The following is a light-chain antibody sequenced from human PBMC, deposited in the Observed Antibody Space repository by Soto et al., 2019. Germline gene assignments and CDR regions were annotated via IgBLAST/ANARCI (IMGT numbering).Light chain of an antibody. CDR1: ESISTW. J-gene: IGKJ1*01. CDR3: QQYSRLWS. Sequence: DIQMTQSPSSLSASVGYRFTITCRASESISTWLAWYQQKPGKAPKLLIYGASSLESGVPPRFSGDGSGTEFTLTISSLQRDDFGTYYCQQYSRLWSFGQGTTGDIK. V-gene: IGKV1-5*03. CDR2: GAS.